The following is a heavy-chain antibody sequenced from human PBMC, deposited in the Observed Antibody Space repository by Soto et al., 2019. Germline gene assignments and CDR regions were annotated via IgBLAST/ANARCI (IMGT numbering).Heavy chain of an antibody. J-gene: IGHJ6*02. Sequence: ASVKVSCKASGGTFSSYAISWVRQAPGQGLEWMGGIIPIFGTANYAQKFQGRVTITADESTSTAYMELSSLRSEDTAVYYCASTWGIAAAGMVGYYYYYGMDVWGQGTTVTVSS. V-gene: IGHV1-69*13. CDR3: ASTWGIAAAGMVGYYYYYGMDV. CDR2: IIPIFGTA. D-gene: IGHD6-13*01. CDR1: GGTFSSYA.